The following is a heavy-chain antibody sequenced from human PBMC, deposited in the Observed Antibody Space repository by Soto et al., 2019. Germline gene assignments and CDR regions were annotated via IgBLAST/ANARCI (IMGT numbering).Heavy chain of an antibody. CDR1: GFSLRNNKMG. CDR2: IFSDDEY. CDR3: TRVWGGSPYYHAMDG. Sequence: QVTLKETGPVLVKPTETLTLTCTVSGFSLRNNKMGVSWIRQPPGRSLEWLANIFSDDEYSYTTSLKGRLTNSQDPSKNQVVLDVTTFDPVDTATFYCTRVWGGSPYYHAMDGWGQGTTVTVSS. V-gene: IGHV2-26*01. J-gene: IGHJ6*02. D-gene: IGHD3-3*01.